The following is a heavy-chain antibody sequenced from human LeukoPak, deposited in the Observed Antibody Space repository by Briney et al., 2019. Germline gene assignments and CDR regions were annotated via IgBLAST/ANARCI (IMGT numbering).Heavy chain of an antibody. CDR3: ARRGITYSTSYFDS. J-gene: IGHJ4*02. Sequence: SETLSLTYTVSGGSISSSSFWGWIRRPPGKGLEWIRHIFYSGSTYYNPSLKSRVTLSVDTSDNQFSLRLTSVSAADTAIYYCARRGITYSTSYFDSWGQGILVTVSP. CDR1: GGSISSSSF. CDR2: IFYSGST. V-gene: IGHV4-39*01. D-gene: IGHD6-13*01.